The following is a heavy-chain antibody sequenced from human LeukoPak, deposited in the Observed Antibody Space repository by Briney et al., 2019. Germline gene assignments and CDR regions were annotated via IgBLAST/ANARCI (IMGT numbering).Heavy chain of an antibody. CDR1: GESFSGYY. CDR2: INHSGST. D-gene: IGHD1-26*01. CDR3: ARGHSYYYYGMDV. J-gene: IGHJ6*02. Sequence: SETLSLTCAVYGESFSGYYWSWIRQPPGKGLEWIGEINHSGSTNYNPSLKSRVTISVDTSKNQFSLKLSSVTAADTAVYYCARGHSYYYYGMDVWGQGTTVTVSS. V-gene: IGHV4-34*01.